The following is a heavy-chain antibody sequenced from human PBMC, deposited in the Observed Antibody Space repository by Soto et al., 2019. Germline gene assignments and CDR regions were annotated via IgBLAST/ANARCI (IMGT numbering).Heavy chain of an antibody. V-gene: IGHV4-39*02. CDR3: ARYLGSREGELRELLMDV. Sequence: PLETPSLTCTVSGGSLSTRSSYSGWVRQPPGKGLEWIGSIYYIGNTYYNPSLKSRVAISIDSSKTRFSLNLNSVTTADTAVYYCARYLGSREGELRELLMDVWGQGTTVTVSS. CDR1: GGSLSTRSSY. CDR2: IYYIGNT. D-gene: IGHD3-16*01. J-gene: IGHJ6*02.